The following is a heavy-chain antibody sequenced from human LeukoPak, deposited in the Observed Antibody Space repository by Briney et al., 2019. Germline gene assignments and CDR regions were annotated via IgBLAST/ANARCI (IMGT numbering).Heavy chain of an antibody. CDR3: ARTLMRLGELWEAFDI. CDR1: GFTVSSNY. J-gene: IGHJ3*02. Sequence: GGPLRLSCAASGFTVSSNYMSWVRQAPGKGLEWVSAIYSGGSTYYADSVKGRFTISRHNSKNTLYLQMNSLRAEDTAVYYCARTLMRLGELWEAFDIWGEGTMVTASP. V-gene: IGHV3-53*01. CDR2: IYSGGST. D-gene: IGHD3-16*01.